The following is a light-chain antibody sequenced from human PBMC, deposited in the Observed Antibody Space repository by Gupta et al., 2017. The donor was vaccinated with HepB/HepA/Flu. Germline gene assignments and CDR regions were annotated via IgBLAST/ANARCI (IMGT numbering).Light chain of an antibody. Sequence: QSVLTQPPSASGTPGQRVTIPCSGISSNIGSNTVNWYQQLPGTAPKLLIYSNSQRPSGVPDRFSGSKSGTSASLAISGLQSEDEADYYCAAWDDSLNGRVFGGGTKLTVL. V-gene: IGLV1-44*01. CDR3: AAWDDSLNGRV. CDR1: SSNIGSNT. CDR2: SNS. J-gene: IGLJ3*02.